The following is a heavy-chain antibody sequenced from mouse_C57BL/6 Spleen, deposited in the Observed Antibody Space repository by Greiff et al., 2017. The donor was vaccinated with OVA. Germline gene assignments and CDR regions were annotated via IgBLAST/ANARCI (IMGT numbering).Heavy chain of an antibody. CDR2: IDPSDSET. Sequence: QVQLQQPGAELVRPGSSVKLSCKASGYTFTSYWMHWVKQRPIQGLEWIGNIDPSDSETHYNQKFKDKATLTVDKSSSTAYMQLSSLTSEDSAVYYCARGYYYGKNFDVWGTGTTVTVSS. J-gene: IGHJ1*03. V-gene: IGHV1-52*01. D-gene: IGHD1-1*01. CDR3: ARGYYYGKNFDV. CDR1: GYTFTSYW.